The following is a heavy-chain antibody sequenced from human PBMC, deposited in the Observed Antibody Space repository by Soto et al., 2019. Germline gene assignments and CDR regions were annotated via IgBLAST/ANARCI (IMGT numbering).Heavy chain of an antibody. CDR1: GFTFSSYA. D-gene: IGHD3-10*01. Sequence: GGSLRLSCAASGFTFSSYAMSWVRQAPGKGLEWVSAISGSGGSTYYADSVKGRFTISRDNSKNTLYLQMNSLRAEDTAVYYCAKDFPTPITMVRGPLFQLTWGQGTLVTVSS. J-gene: IGHJ5*02. CDR2: ISGSGGST. CDR3: AKDFPTPITMVRGPLFQLT. V-gene: IGHV3-23*01.